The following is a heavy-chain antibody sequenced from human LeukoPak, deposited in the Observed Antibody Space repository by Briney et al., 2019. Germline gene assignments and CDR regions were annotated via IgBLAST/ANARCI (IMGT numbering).Heavy chain of an antibody. CDR2: IRSDGSNK. Sequence: GGSLRLSCAASGFTFSSYGMHWVRQAPGKGLEWVAFIRSDGSNKYYADSVKGRFTISRDSSKNTLYLQMNSLRAEDTAVYYCAKDRGYYDSSGYDGFEYWGQGTLVTVSS. V-gene: IGHV3-30*02. CDR3: AKDRGYYDSSGYDGFEY. CDR1: GFTFSSYG. J-gene: IGHJ4*02. D-gene: IGHD3-22*01.